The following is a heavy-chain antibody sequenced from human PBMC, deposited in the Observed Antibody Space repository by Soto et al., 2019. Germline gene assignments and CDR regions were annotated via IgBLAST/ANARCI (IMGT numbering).Heavy chain of an antibody. CDR3: ARGVSAGVDY. CDR1: GYSFTSLD. V-gene: IGHV1-8*01. CDR2: MQPSTGRT. D-gene: IGHD1-26*01. J-gene: IGHJ4*02. Sequence: QVQLVQSGAEVREPGASVKVSCKASGYSFTSLDINWVRQTAGQGLEWMGWMQPSTGRTGYAQKFQGRVTMNRDTTINTAYMELTTLTSDDTAFSYCARGVSAGVDYWGQGTLVTVSS.